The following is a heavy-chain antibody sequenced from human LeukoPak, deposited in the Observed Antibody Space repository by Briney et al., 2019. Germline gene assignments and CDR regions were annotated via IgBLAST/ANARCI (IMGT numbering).Heavy chain of an antibody. CDR2: INHSGST. CDR1: GGSFSGYY. CDR3: ARAYSSSWFNWFDP. D-gene: IGHD6-13*01. V-gene: IGHV4-34*01. Sequence: KPSETLSLTCAVYGGSFSGYYWSWIRQPPGKGLEWIGEINHSGSTNYNPSLKSRATISVDTSKNQFSLKLSSVTAADTAVYYCARAYSSSWFNWFDPWGQGTLVTVSS. J-gene: IGHJ5*02.